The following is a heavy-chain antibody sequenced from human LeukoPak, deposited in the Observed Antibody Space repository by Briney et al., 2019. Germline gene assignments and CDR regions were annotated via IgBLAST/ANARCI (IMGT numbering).Heavy chain of an antibody. Sequence: SQTLSLTCTVSGGSISSGGYYWSWIRQHPGKGLEWIGYIYYSGSTYYNPSLKSRVTISVDTSKNQFSLKLSSVTAADTAVYYCARVSKAMSPQSTEGVRTYYYYYGMDVWGQGTTVTVSS. CDR1: GGSISSGGYY. CDR2: IYYSGST. J-gene: IGHJ6*02. V-gene: IGHV4-31*03. CDR3: ARVSKAMSPQSTEGVRTYYYYYGMDV. D-gene: IGHD3-10*01.